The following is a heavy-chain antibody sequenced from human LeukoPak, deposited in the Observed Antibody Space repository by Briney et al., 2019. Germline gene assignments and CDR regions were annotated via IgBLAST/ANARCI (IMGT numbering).Heavy chain of an antibody. Sequence: PSETLSLTCGVYGGSFSGHYWSWIRQPPGKGLEWIGENNDSGSTNYNPSLKSRVTISVDASKNHFSLKLSSVTAADTAVYYCARGRRQWLVPPSDYYFYMDVWGKGTTVTVS. D-gene: IGHD6-19*01. J-gene: IGHJ6*03. CDR3: ARGRRQWLVPPSDYYFYMDV. CDR1: GGSFSGHY. V-gene: IGHV4-34*01. CDR2: NNDSGST.